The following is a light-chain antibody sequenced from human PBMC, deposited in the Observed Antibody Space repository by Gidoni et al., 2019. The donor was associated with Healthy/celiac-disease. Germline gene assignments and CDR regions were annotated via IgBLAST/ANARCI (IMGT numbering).Light chain of an antibody. CDR3: QQYYNRPWT. J-gene: IGKJ1*01. V-gene: IGKV1-33*01. CDR2: DAS. CDR1: QDISNY. Sequence: DIQLTQSPSSLSASVGDRVTITCQASQDISNYLNWYQQKPGKAPKLLIYDASNLETGVPSRFSGSGSGTDFTFTISSLQPEDIATYYCQQYYNRPWTFGQGTKVEIK.